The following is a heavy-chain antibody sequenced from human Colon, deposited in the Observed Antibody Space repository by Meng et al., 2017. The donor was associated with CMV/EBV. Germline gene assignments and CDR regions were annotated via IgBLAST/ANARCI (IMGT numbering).Heavy chain of an antibody. CDR2: INSDGSST. CDR3: ARGRIIFGVVTPPTY. CDR1: GLALSSYW. J-gene: IGHJ4*02. Sequence: GGSLRLSCGASGLALSSYWMHWVRQAPGKGLVWVSRINSDGSSTSYADSVKGRFTISRDNAKNTLYLQMNSLRAEDTAVYYCARGRIIFGVVTPPTYWGQGTRVTVSS. V-gene: IGHV3-74*01. D-gene: IGHD3-3*01.